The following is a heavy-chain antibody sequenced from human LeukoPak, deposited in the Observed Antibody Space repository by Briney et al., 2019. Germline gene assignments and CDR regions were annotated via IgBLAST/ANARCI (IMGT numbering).Heavy chain of an antibody. V-gene: IGHV3-48*01. J-gene: IGHJ4*02. CDR3: ARDISSWEKGVVDY. D-gene: IGHD6-13*01. CDR1: GFTFSSYS. Sequence: GGSLRLSCAASGFTFSSYSMNWVRQTPGKGLEWISYISSTSSTIYFADSVKGRFTISRDNAKNSLYLQMNSLRAEDTAVYYCARDISSWEKGVVDYWGQGTLVTVAS. CDR2: ISSTSSTI.